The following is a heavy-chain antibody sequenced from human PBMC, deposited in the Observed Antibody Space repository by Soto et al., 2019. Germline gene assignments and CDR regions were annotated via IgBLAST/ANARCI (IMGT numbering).Heavy chain of an antibody. CDR2: VHDTGTT. V-gene: IGHV4-39*01. D-gene: IGHD6-6*01. CDR3: ARGLSSPSAAGV. J-gene: IGHJ4*02. Sequence: QLQLQESGPGLVTPSETLSLTCAVSGGSVSSGGNYWGWIRQSPGKGLEWIGSVHDTGTTHYNPSLTSRVTISVDTSTNQFSLTVNSVTAADTAVYYCARGLSSPSAAGVWGQGTLVTVSS. CDR1: GGSVSSGGNY.